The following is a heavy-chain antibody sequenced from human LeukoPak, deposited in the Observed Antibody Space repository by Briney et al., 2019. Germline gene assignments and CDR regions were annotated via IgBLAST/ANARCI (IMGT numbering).Heavy chain of an antibody. J-gene: IGHJ4*02. CDR2: LSPSSTTI. Sequence: PGGSLRLSCAASEFPFTDFSMNWVRQAPGKGLEWLSYLSPSSTTIYYADSVKGRFTISRDNAKNSLYLQMKSLRAEDTAVYYCARSRGVGPGAYFDYWGQGTLVTVSS. CDR1: EFPFTDFS. V-gene: IGHV3-48*04. CDR3: ARSRGVGPGAYFDY. D-gene: IGHD1-26*01.